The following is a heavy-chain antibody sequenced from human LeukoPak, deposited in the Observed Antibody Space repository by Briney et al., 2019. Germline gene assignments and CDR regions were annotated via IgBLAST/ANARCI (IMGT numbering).Heavy chain of an antibody. Sequence: KPSETLSLTCTVSGGSVSSYYWSWIRQPPGKGLEWIGHIYYSGSTNYNPSLKSRVTISIDTSKNQFSLRLSSVTAADTAVYYCARFPPNDYVWGSYRYRNYWGQGTLVTVSS. CDR2: IYYSGST. J-gene: IGHJ4*02. D-gene: IGHD3-16*02. CDR3: ARFPPNDYVWGSYRYRNY. V-gene: IGHV4-59*02. CDR1: GGSVSSYY.